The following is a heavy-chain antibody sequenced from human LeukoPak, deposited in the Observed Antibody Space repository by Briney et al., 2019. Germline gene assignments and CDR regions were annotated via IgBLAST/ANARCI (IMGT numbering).Heavy chain of an antibody. J-gene: IGHJ4*02. V-gene: IGHV1-2*02. CDR3: ARGGHDY. CDR2: ISPKSGET. Sequence: ASVKVSCKASGYTLTGYYIHWVRQAPGQGLEWMGWISPKSGETNYAQNFQGRVTMTRDTSISTVYMELSRLRSDDTAAYYCARGGHDYWGPGTLVTVSS. D-gene: IGHD2-15*01. CDR1: GYTLTGYY.